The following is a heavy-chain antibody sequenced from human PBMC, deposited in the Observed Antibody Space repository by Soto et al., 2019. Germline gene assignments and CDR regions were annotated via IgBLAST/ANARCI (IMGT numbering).Heavy chain of an antibody. D-gene: IGHD6-19*01. CDR1: GFTFSDFG. CDR3: ASPREGQWLVFDH. J-gene: IGHJ4*02. Sequence: XLGLSCVVSGFTFSDFGMHWVRQSPGEGLAWVASISKDGLDRYYSESVKGRFTISRDDSKNTVFLQMNSLKVEDTAAYFCASPREGQWLVFDHWGQRTLVTVSS. CDR2: ISKDGLDR. V-gene: IGHV3-30*19.